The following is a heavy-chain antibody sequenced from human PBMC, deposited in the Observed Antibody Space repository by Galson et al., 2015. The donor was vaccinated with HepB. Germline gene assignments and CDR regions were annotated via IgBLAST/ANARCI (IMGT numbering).Heavy chain of an antibody. CDR2: ISETGGRT. D-gene: IGHD1-1*01. CDR3: ARDNSTIGTLDR. V-gene: IGHV3-23*01. Sequence: LRLSCAASGFTFSNYGMTWVRQAPGKGLEWVSGISETGGRTYYADSVKGRFSISRDNSKNTVYLQMSSLRAEDTAIFYCARDNSTIGTLDRWGQGTLVIVSS. CDR1: GFTFSNYG. J-gene: IGHJ4*02.